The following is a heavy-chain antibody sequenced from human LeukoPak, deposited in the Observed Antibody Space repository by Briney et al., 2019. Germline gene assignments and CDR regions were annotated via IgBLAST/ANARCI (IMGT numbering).Heavy chain of an antibody. CDR1: GYTFTSYY. CDR2: INPSGGST. J-gene: IGHJ4*02. Sequence: ASVKVSCKASGYTFTSYYRHWVRQAPGQGLEWMGIINPSGGSTSYAQKFQGRVTMTRDTSTSTVYMELSSLRSEDTAVYYCARGPMVPAAIKGWNYWGQGTLVTVSS. V-gene: IGHV1-46*01. CDR3: ARGPMVPAAIKGWNY. D-gene: IGHD2-2*02.